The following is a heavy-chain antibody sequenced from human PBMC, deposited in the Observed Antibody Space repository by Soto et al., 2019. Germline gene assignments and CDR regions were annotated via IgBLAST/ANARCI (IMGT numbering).Heavy chain of an antibody. CDR2: ITSNGGNT. J-gene: IGHJ6*02. CDR1: GFTFSSYA. D-gene: IGHD3-16*01. Sequence: GGSLRLSCAASGFTFSSYAMHWVRQAPGKGLEYVSGITSNGGNTDYASSVKGRFTISRDNSKNTLYLQMGSLRAEDMAVYYCARRVPFGYGMDVWGQGTTVTVSS. V-gene: IGHV3-64*01. CDR3: ARRVPFGYGMDV.